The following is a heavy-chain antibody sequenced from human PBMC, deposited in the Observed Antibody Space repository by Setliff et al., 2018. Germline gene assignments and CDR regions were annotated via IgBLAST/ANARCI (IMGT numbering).Heavy chain of an antibody. CDR3: ARAVDSTGYFPFWYFDL. Sequence: SETLSLTCSVYGESFSNNYWSWIRQSPGRGLEWIGESNHGGSTSYNPSLKSRLTMSVDTSKNQFSLNLTSVTAADTATYFCARAVDSTGYFPFWYFDLWGRGTLVTVSS. V-gene: IGHV4-34*01. D-gene: IGHD3-22*01. CDR2: SNHGGST. J-gene: IGHJ2*01. CDR1: GESFSNNY.